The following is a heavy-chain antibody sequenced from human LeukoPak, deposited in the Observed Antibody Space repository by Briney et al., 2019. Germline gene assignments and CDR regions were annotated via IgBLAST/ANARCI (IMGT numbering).Heavy chain of an antibody. CDR2: IYSGGST. CDR3: ARQYSSSWNYFDS. CDR1: GFTVSSNY. Sequence: GGSLRLSXAASGFTVSSNYMSWVRQAPGKGLEWVSVIYSGGSTYYADSVKGRVTTSRDNSKITLYLQMNSLRAADTAVYYCARQYSSSWNYFDSWGQGTLVAVSS. D-gene: IGHD6-13*01. J-gene: IGHJ4*02. V-gene: IGHV3-53*01.